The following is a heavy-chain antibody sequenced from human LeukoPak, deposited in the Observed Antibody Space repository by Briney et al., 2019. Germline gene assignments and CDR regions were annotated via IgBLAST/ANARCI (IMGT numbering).Heavy chain of an antibody. CDR3: ARGPYCSSTSCPPWPHWFDP. CDR1: GYTFTGYY. CDR2: INPNSGGT. V-gene: IGHV1-2*02. J-gene: IGHJ5*02. D-gene: IGHD2-2*01. Sequence: ASVKVSCKASGYTFTGYYMHWVRQAPGQGLEWMGWINPNSGGTNYAQKFQGRVTMTRDTSISTAYMELSRLRSDDTAVYYCARGPYCSSTSCPPWPHWFDPWGQGTLVTVSS.